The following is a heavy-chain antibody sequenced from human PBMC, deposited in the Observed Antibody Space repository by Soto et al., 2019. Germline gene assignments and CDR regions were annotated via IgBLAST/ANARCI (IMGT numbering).Heavy chain of an antibody. CDR3: ARGDTRFNPRSSMYF. CDR1: GYTFTSYA. D-gene: IGHD5-18*01. Sequence: QVQLVQSGAEVKKPGASVKVSCKASGYTFTSYAMHWVRQAPGQRLEWMGWINAGNGNTIYSQKFQGRVIITRDTSASTAYMELSSLRCEDTVVHYCARGDTRFNPRSSMYFWGQGTTVTVS. J-gene: IGHJ6*02. V-gene: IGHV1-3*01. CDR2: INAGNGNT.